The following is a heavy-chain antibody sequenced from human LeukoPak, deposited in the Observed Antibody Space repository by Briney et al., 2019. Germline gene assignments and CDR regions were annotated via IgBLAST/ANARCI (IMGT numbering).Heavy chain of an antibody. CDR1: GYSFTNYW. J-gene: IGHJ4*02. CDR3: ARENSADSGIAY. D-gene: IGHD3-10*01. Sequence: RGEPLKISCKGSGYSFTNYWIGWVRQMPGKGLEWMGIIYPGDSDTKYSPSFQGQVTISADKSINTAYLQWSSLEASDTAMYYCARENSADSGIAYWGQGTLVTVSS. CDR2: IYPGDSDT. V-gene: IGHV5-51*01.